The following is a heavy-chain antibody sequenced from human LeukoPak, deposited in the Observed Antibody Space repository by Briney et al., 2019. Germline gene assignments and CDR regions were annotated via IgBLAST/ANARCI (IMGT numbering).Heavy chain of an antibody. Sequence: PGGSLRLSCAASGFTFSTYAMHWVRQAPGKGLEWVAFVRYDGSDKYYADTVKGRFTISRDNSKNTVYLQMNSLRVEDTALYHCARDRSPMDVWGQGTTVTVSS. D-gene: IGHD1-26*01. V-gene: IGHV3-30*02. CDR2: VRYDGSDK. J-gene: IGHJ6*02. CDR1: GFTFSTYA. CDR3: ARDRSPMDV.